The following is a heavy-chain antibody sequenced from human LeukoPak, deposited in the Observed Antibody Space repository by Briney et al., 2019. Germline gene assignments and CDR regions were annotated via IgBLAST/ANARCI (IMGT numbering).Heavy chain of an antibody. CDR1: GFTFSSYE. J-gene: IGHJ5*02. CDR3: ASRLHYYDSSGYYYL. D-gene: IGHD3-22*01. CDR2: ISSSGSTI. V-gene: IGHV3-48*03. Sequence: PGGSLRLSCAASGFTFSSYEMNWVRQAPGKGLEWVSYISSSGSTIYYADSVKGRFTISRDNAKNSLYLQMNSLRAEDMAVYYCASRLHYYDSSGYYYLWGQGTLVTVSS.